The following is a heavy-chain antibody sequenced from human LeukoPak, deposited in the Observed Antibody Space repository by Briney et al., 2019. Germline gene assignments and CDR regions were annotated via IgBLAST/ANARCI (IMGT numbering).Heavy chain of an antibody. CDR1: GFMLHDYA. V-gene: IGHV3-43*02. CDR3: AREAESSGWYDY. D-gene: IGHD6-19*01. Sequence: GGSLGLSCPPSGFMLHDYAIHWARQAPGKGLEWVSLISGDGGSTFYADSVKGRFTISRDNSKNSLYLQMNSLRSDDTALYYCAREAESSGWYDYWGQGTLVTVSS. J-gene: IGHJ4*02. CDR2: ISGDGGST.